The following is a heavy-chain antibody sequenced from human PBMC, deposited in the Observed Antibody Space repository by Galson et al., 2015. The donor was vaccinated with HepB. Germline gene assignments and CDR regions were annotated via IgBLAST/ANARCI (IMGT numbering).Heavy chain of an antibody. CDR2: IYFSGST. CDR1: SGSIRSRDYY. Sequence: TLSLTCTVSSGSIRSRDYYWSWIRQSPGKGLEWIGHIYFSGSTYYSPSLKSRLTVSLDTSKNQFSLRLSSVTAADTAVYYCVRARLGATIGAIDAFDIWGQGTMVTVSS. V-gene: IGHV4-30-4*01. D-gene: IGHD1-26*01. CDR3: VRARLGATIGAIDAFDI. J-gene: IGHJ3*02.